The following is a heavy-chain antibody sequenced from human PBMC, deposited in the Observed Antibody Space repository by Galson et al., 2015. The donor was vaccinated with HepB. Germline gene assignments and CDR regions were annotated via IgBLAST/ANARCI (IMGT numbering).Heavy chain of an antibody. CDR3: ARPHKPYDFWSGYTFDY. D-gene: IGHD3-3*01. Sequence: SVKVSCKASGGTFSSYTISWVRQAPGQGLEWMGRIIPILGIANYAQKFQGRVTITADKSTSTAYMELSSLRSEDTAVYYCARPHKPYDFWSGYTFDYWGQGTLVTVSS. V-gene: IGHV1-69*02. J-gene: IGHJ4*02. CDR1: GGTFSSYT. CDR2: IIPILGIA.